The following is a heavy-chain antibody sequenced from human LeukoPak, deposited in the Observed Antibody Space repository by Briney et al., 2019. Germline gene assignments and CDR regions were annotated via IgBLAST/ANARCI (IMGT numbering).Heavy chain of an antibody. D-gene: IGHD6-19*01. CDR2: ISGSGGST. V-gene: IGHV3-23*01. J-gene: IGHJ6*02. Sequence: PGGSLRLSCAASGFTFSSYAMSWVRQAPGKGLEWVSAISGSGGSTYYAYSVKGRFTISRDNSKNTLYLQMNSLRAEDTAVYYCAKDLSSGWSYYYYGMDVWGQGTTVTVSS. CDR3: AKDLSSGWSYYYYGMDV. CDR1: GFTFSSYA.